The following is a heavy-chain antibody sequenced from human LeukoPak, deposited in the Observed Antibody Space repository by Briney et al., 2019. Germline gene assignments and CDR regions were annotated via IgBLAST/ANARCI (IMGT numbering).Heavy chain of an antibody. CDR2: IKQDGSEK. J-gene: IGHJ6*02. D-gene: IGHD3-22*01. CDR1: GFTFSSYW. Sequence: GGSLRLSCAASGFTFSSYWMSWVRQAPGKGLGWVAHIKQDGSEKYYVASVKGRFTISRDNAKNSLYLQMNSLRAEDTAVYYCAREFYYDSSGYYLTYYYYYGMDVWGQGTTVTVSS. CDR3: AREFYYDSSGYYLTYYYYYGMDV. V-gene: IGHV3-7*03.